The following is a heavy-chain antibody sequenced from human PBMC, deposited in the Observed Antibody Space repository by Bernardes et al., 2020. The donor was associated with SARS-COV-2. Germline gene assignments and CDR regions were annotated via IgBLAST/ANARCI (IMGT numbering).Heavy chain of an antibody. CDR3: AGSSCGRDCYIGGLRSWDYGMDV. CDR1: GGSISNSNYY. D-gene: IGHD2-21*02. V-gene: IGHV4-39*01. CDR2: IYSSGTT. J-gene: IGHJ6*02. Sequence: SETLSLTCTVSGGSISNSNYYWGWIRQPPGKGLEWIGSIYSSGTTYYNPSLQRRVTKSLDTSKNQFSLRRTSVTAADTAVYYCAGSSCGRDCYIGGLRSWDYGMDVWGQGTTVTVSS.